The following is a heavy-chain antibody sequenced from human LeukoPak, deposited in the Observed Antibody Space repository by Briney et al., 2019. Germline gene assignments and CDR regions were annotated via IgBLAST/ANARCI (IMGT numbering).Heavy chain of an antibody. D-gene: IGHD6-19*01. CDR2: ISSSSSYI. V-gene: IGHV3-21*01. Sequence: GGSLRLSCAVSGFTFSSYSMKWVRQAPGKGLEWVSSISSSSSYIYYADSVKGRFTISRDNAKNSLYLQMNSLRAEDTAVYYCARGGDSSGVPFDYWGQGTLVTVSS. CDR3: ARGGDSSGVPFDY. J-gene: IGHJ4*02. CDR1: GFTFSSYS.